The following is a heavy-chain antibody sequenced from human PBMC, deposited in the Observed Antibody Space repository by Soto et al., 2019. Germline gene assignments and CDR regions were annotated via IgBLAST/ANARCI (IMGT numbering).Heavy chain of an antibody. CDR3: ASRCSSTSCYKVLDYYYGMDV. CDR2: INPNSGGT. J-gene: IGHJ6*02. D-gene: IGHD2-2*02. Sequence: ASVKVSCKASGYTFTGYYMHWLRQAPGQGLEWMGWINPNSGGTNYAQKFQGRVTMTRDTSISTAYMELSRLRSDDTAVYYCASRCSSTSCYKVLDYYYGMDVWGQGTTVTVSS. V-gene: IGHV1-2*02. CDR1: GYTFTGYY.